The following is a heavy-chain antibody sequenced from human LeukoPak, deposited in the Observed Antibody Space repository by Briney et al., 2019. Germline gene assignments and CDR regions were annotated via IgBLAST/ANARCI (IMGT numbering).Heavy chain of an antibody. D-gene: IGHD5-18*01. CDR1: GYTFTGYY. CDR2: INPNSGGT. J-gene: IGHJ3*02. V-gene: IGHV1-2*04. Sequence: GASVKVSCKASGYTFTGYYMHWVRQAPGQGLEGMGWINPNSGGTNYAQKFQGWVTITRDTSISTAYMELSRLRSDDTAVYYCATAYSYGSDAFDIWGQGTMVTVSS. CDR3: ATAYSYGSDAFDI.